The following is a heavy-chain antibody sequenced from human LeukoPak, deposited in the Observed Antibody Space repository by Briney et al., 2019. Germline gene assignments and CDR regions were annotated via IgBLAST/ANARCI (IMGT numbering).Heavy chain of an antibody. CDR1: GFTFSDYY. D-gene: IGHD6-13*01. V-gene: IGHV3-11*01. CDR3: ARVTSSQQQPGNNWFDP. CDR2: ISSSGSTI. Sequence: GGSLRLSCAASGFTFSDYYMSWIRQAPGKGLEWVSYISSSGSTIYYADSVKGRFTISRDNAKNSLYLQMNSLRAEDTAVYYCARVTSSQQQPGNNWFDPWGQGTLVTVSS. J-gene: IGHJ5*02.